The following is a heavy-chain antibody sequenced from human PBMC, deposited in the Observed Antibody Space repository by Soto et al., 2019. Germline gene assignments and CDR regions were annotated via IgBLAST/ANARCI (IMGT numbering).Heavy chain of an antibody. CDR3: ASSPNYVFWGGEPYYNGMDV. J-gene: IGHJ6*02. V-gene: IGHV4-4*02. D-gene: IGHD3-3*01. CDR2: IFHDGTA. CDR1: GVSISSGNW. Sequence: PSETLSLTCAVSGVSISSGNWWTWVRQTPQRGLEYIGEIFHDGTANYYPSFERRVAISVDTSKNQFSLRLISVTAADTAVYFCASSPNYVFWGGEPYYNGMDVWGPGTTVTVS.